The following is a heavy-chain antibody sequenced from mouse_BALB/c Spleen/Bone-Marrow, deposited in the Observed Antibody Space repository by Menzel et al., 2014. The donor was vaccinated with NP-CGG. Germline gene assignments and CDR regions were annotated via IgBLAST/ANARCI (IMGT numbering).Heavy chain of an antibody. CDR3: TSGDPLYAMDY. CDR2: IDPANGNA. CDR1: GFNIKDTY. Sequence: VQLKDSGAELVKPGASVNLSCTASGFNIKDTYMHWVKQRPEQGLEWIGWIDPANGNAKYDPNFQDKATITADTSSNTSYLHLSSLTSEDTAVYYYTSGDPLYAMDYWGQGTSVTVSS. J-gene: IGHJ4*01. V-gene: IGHV14-3*02.